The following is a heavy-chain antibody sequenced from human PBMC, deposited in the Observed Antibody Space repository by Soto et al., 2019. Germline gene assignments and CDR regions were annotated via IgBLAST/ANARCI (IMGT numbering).Heavy chain of an antibody. CDR3: ARDLAAGDY. J-gene: IGHJ4*02. CDR2: FNPTSGST. D-gene: IGHD6-13*01. CDR1: GYTFINYY. Sequence: QVQLVQSGAEVKKPGASVKLSCKASGYTFINYYIHWVRQAPGQGLEWMGTFNPTSGSTNYAQKFQGRVTLTMDTSTRTVYMELSSLRFDDTAVYYCARDLAAGDYWGQGTLVTVSS. V-gene: IGHV1-46*01.